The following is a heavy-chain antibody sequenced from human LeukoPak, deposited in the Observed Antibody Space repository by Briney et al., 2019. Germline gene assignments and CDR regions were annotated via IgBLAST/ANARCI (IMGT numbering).Heavy chain of an antibody. J-gene: IGHJ6*03. CDR2: IISSISYI. CDR1: GFTFSSYS. V-gene: IGHV3-21*01. Sequence: GGSLRLSCAASGFTFSSYSMNWVRQAPGERLEWVSSIISSISYIYYADSVKGRFTISRDNAKNSLYLQMNSLRAEDTAVYYCARVGAVRFLEWVGHLYYYYMDVWGKGTTVTVSS. D-gene: IGHD3-3*01. CDR3: ARVGAVRFLEWVGHLYYYYMDV.